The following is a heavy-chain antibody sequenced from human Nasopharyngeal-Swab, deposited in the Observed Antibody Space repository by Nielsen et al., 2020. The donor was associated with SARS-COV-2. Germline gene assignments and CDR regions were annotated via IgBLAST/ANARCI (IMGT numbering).Heavy chain of an antibody. CDR1: GFTFSSYG. CDR2: IWYDGTNK. Sequence: GESLKISCAAPGFTFSSYGMHWVRQAPGKGLEWLSVIWYDGTNKYYADSVKGRFTISRDNSKNTLYLQMNSLRAEDTAVYYCARTSIAGKAFDYWGQGTLVTVSS. V-gene: IGHV3-33*01. CDR3: ARTSIAGKAFDY. D-gene: IGHD6-6*01. J-gene: IGHJ4*02.